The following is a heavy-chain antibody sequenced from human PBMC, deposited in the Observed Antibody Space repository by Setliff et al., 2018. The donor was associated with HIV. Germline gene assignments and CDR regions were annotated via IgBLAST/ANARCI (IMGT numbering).Heavy chain of an antibody. CDR1: GYTFTGYY. Sequence: ASVKVSCKASGYTFTGYYVHWVRQVPGQGLEWMGWINPGSGAATYAQKLQGRITMTRDTSTTTVYMHLNSLTSDDSAVYFCARVRPAPGAALDYWGQGTLVTVSS. CDR2: INPGSGAA. CDR3: ARVRPAPGAALDY. D-gene: IGHD6-13*01. V-gene: IGHV1-2*02. J-gene: IGHJ4*02.